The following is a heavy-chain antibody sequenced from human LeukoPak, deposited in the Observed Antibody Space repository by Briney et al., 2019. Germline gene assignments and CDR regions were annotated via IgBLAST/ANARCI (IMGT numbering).Heavy chain of an antibody. V-gene: IGHV3-48*04. D-gene: IGHD3-22*01. Sequence: GGSLRLSCEVSGFPFTLYNMNWVRQAPGKGLEWLSYISSSTNTIYYADSVKGRFTISRDNAKNSLYLQMNGLGAEDTAVYYCASTYSVSGGSDPSFNYWGQGTLVTVSS. CDR2: ISSSTNTI. J-gene: IGHJ4*02. CDR3: ASTYSVSGGSDPSFNY. CDR1: GFPFTLYN.